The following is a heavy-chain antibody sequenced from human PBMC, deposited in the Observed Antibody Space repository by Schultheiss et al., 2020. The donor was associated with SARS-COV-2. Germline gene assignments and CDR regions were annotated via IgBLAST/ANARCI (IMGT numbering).Heavy chain of an antibody. D-gene: IGHD5-24*01. Sequence: ASVKVSCKASGYSFTTYGITWVRQDPGQGLEWMGWISPYNGNTFYAQKLQGRVSMTTDASTNTAYMELRGLRSDDTAVYFCARRVRGGFVSDHNYFIDVWGKGTTVTVSS. CDR3: ARRVRGGFVSDHNYFIDV. J-gene: IGHJ6*03. CDR2: ISPYNGNT. V-gene: IGHV1-18*04. CDR1: GYSFTTYG.